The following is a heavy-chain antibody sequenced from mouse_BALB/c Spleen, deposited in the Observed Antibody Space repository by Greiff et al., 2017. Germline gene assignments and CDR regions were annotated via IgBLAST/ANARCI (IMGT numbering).Heavy chain of an antibody. Sequence: VQLVESGPGLVQPSQSLSITCTVSGFSLTSYGVHWVRQSPGKGLEWLGVIWSGGSTDYNAAFISRLSISKDNSKSQVFFKMNSLQANDTAIYYCARNGYYGSSGAMDYWGQGTSVTVSS. J-gene: IGHJ4*01. V-gene: IGHV2-2*02. CDR3: ARNGYYGSSGAMDY. CDR2: IWSGGST. D-gene: IGHD1-1*01. CDR1: GFSLTSYG.